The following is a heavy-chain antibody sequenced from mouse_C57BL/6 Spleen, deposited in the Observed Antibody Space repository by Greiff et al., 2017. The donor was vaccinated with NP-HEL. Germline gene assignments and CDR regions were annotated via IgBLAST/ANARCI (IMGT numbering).Heavy chain of an antibody. Sequence: EVQLQQSGAELVRPGASVKLSCTASGFNIKDDYMHWVKQRPEQGLEWIGWIDPENGDTEYASKFQGKATITADTSSNTAYLQLSSLTSENPAVYYGNTGGSGSRYYFDYWGQGTTLTVSS. V-gene: IGHV14-4*01. CDR3: NTGGSGSRYYFDY. CDR2: IDPENGDT. D-gene: IGHD1-1*01. CDR1: GFNIKDDY. J-gene: IGHJ2*01.